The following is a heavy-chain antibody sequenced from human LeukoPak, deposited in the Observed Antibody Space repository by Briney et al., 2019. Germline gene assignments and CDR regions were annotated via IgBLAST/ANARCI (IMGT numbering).Heavy chain of an antibody. D-gene: IGHD3-3*01. Sequence: KPSDTQSLTCTVSGGSISSSSYYWGWIRQPPGKGLEWIGSIYYSGSTHYNPSLKSRVTISVDTSKNQFSLKLSSVTAADTAVYYCARDPRGWVEWLNNWYEPWGQGALVTV. CDR2: IYYSGST. CDR1: GGSISSSSYY. V-gene: IGHV4-39*07. J-gene: IGHJ5*02. CDR3: ARDPRGWVEWLNNWYEP.